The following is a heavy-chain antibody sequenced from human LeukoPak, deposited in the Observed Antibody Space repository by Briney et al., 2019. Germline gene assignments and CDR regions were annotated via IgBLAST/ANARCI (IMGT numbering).Heavy chain of an antibody. J-gene: IGHJ4*02. CDR1: GGSFSGYY. CDR3: ARDGDYDILTGYSNGGYFDY. Sequence: SETLSLTCAVDGGSFSGYYWSWIRQPPGKGLEWIGEINHSGSTNYNPSLKSRVTISVDTSKNQFSLKLSSVTAADTAVYYCARDGDYDILTGYSNGGYFDYWGQGTLVTVSS. D-gene: IGHD3-9*01. V-gene: IGHV4-34*01. CDR2: INHSGST.